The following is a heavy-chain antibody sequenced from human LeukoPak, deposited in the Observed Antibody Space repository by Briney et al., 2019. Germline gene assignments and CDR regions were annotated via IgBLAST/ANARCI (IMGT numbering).Heavy chain of an antibody. CDR1: GFTFNSYA. J-gene: IGHJ4*02. CDR3: AKDHPTVYCSNTSCYVDY. V-gene: IGHV3-23*01. CDR2: ISGSGGST. Sequence: GGSLRLSCAASGFTFNSYAMSWVRQAPGKGLEWVSAISGSGGSTYYAESVKGRFTISRDNYKNTLYLQMNSLRAEDTAVYYCAKDHPTVYCSNTSCYVDYWGQRTLVTVSS. D-gene: IGHD2-2*01.